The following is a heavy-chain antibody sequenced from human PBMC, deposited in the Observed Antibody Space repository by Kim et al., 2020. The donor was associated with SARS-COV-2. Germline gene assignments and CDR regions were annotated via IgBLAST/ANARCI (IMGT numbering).Heavy chain of an antibody. CDR2: ISSRGMTI. J-gene: IGHJ5*02. Sequence: GGSLRLSCAASGFTFSSYEMNWVRQAPGKGLEWISNISSRGMTISYADSVKGRFTISRDNAKNSLYLQMNSLRVEDMGVYYCATDGPAHLRFDPWGQGTLVTVSS. CDR1: GFTFSSYE. V-gene: IGHV3-48*03. CDR3: ATDGPAHLRFDP.